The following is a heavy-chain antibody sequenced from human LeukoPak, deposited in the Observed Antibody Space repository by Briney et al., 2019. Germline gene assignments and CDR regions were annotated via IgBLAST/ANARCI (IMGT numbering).Heavy chain of an antibody. J-gene: IGHJ6*02. CDR1: GFTFSSYA. CDR3: ARDSDYYYGMDV. CDR2: ISYDGSNK. Sequence: SGGSLRLSCAASGFTFSSYAMHWVRQAPGKGLEWVAVISYDGSNKYYADSVKGRFTISRDNSKNTLYLQMNSLRAEDTAVYYCARDSDYYYGMDVWGQGTTVTVSS. D-gene: IGHD3-10*01. V-gene: IGHV3-30-3*01.